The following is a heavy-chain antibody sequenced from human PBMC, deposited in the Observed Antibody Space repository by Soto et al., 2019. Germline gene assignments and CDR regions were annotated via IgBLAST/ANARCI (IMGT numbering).Heavy chain of an antibody. Sequence: PGESLKISCSGSGYIFNGYWIGWVRQLPGKGLEWMGVIYPGDSETIYSPSFRGQVIISADKSIRTAYLQWTSLKASDTGMYYCARREGTGWGYWGQGTQVTVS. V-gene: IGHV5-51*01. CDR3: ARREGTGWGY. CDR2: IYPGDSET. J-gene: IGHJ4*02. D-gene: IGHD6-19*01. CDR1: GYIFNGYW.